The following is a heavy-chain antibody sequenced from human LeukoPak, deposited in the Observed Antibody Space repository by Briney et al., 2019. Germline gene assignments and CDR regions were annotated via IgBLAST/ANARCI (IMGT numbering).Heavy chain of an antibody. V-gene: IGHV4-59*01. CDR3: ARSSGSGSFYYFDY. CDR1: GGSISSYY. J-gene: IGHJ4*02. D-gene: IGHD3-10*01. CDR2: IYYSGST. Sequence: PSETLSLTCTVSGGSISSYYCSWIRQPPGKGLECFGYIYYSGSTNYNPSLKGRVSISVDTSKNQFSLKLSSVTAADTAVYYCARSSGSGSFYYFDYWGQGTLVTVSS.